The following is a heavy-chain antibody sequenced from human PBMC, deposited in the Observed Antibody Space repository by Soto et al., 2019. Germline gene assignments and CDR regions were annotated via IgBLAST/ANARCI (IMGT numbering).Heavy chain of an antibody. J-gene: IGHJ3*02. CDR1: GFTFSSYG. CDR2: ISYDGSNK. Sequence: GGSLRLSCAASGFTFSSYGMHWVRQAPGKGLEWVAVISYDGSNKYYADSVKGRFTISRDNSKNTLYLQMNSLRAEDTAVYYRAKDYRGGSHPPFAFDIWGQGTMVTVSS. CDR3: AKDYRGGSHPPFAFDI. V-gene: IGHV3-30*18. D-gene: IGHD1-26*01.